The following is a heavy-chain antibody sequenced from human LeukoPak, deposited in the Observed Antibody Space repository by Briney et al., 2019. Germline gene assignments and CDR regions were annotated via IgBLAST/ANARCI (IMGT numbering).Heavy chain of an antibody. V-gene: IGHV1-46*01. J-gene: IGHJ4*02. CDR3: ARESGSYYPNAPYFDY. CDR1: GYTFTSYY. CDR2: INPSGGST. Sequence: ASVKVSCKASGYTFTSYYMHWVRQAPGQGLEWMGIINPSGGSTSYAQKFQGRVTMTRDTSTSTVYMELSSLRSGDTAVYYCARESGSYYPNAPYFDYWGQGTLVTVSS. D-gene: IGHD3-10*01.